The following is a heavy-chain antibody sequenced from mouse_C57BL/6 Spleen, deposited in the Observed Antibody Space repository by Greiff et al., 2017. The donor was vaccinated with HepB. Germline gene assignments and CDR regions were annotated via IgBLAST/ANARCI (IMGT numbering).Heavy chain of an antibody. CDR3: AKITTVVAGDY. CDR1: GYTFTSYW. D-gene: IGHD1-1*01. CDR2: INPSSGYT. J-gene: IGHJ2*01. Sequence: QVQLQQSGAELAKPGASVKLSCKASGYTFTSYWMHWVKQRPGQGLEWIGYINPSSGYTKYNQKFKDKATLTADKSSSTAYMQLNSLTYEDSAVYYCAKITTVVAGDYWGQGTTLTVSS. V-gene: IGHV1-7*01.